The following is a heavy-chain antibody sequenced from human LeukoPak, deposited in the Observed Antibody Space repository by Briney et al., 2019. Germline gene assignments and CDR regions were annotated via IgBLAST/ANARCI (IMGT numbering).Heavy chain of an antibody. CDR1: GCSISSYY. Sequence: SSETLSLTCTVSGCSISSYYLSWIRQPPGKGLEWIGHIYYSVSTNYTPSLKSRVTISVDTSKNQFYLKLSSVTAADTAVYYCARDAGRDAFDIWGQGTMVTVSS. V-gene: IGHV4-59*12. CDR3: ARDAGRDAFDI. J-gene: IGHJ3*02. D-gene: IGHD3-10*01. CDR2: IYYSVST.